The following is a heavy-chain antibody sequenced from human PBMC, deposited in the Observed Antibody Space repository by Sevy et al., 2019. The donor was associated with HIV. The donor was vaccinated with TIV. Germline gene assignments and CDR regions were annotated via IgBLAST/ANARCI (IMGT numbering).Heavy chain of an antibody. V-gene: IGHV3-49*03. D-gene: IGHD4-17*01. CDR3: ARGRRVYADYGVDY. CDR1: GLTFGEYS. J-gene: IGHJ4*02. Sequence: GGSLRLSCTASGLTFGEYSMSWIRQAPGKGLEWVSLIRSEVYGGTTEYAASVKGRFTISRDDSKSIAYLQMSSLKTEDTAVYYCARGRRVYADYGVDYWGQGTLVTVSS. CDR2: IRSEVYGGTT.